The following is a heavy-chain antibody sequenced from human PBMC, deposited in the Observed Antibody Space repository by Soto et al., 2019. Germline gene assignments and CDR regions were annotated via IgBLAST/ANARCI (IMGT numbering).Heavy chain of an antibody. J-gene: IGHJ6*03. CDR1: GFTLSGYA. D-gene: IGHD6-6*01. CDR2: ISSNGVGT. CDR3: ARRARPDFYYMDV. Sequence: EVQLAESGGGLAQPGGSLRLSCAASGFTLSGYAMDWVRQAPGKGLEYVSGISSNGVGTYYANSVQGRFTISRDNSKNTVYLQTGSLRPEDMAVYYCARRARPDFYYMDVWGKETTVTVS. V-gene: IGHV3-64*01.